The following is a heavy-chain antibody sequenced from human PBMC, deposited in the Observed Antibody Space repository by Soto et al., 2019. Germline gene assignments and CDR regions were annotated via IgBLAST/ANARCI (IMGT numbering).Heavy chain of an antibody. Sequence: PSETLSLTCAVYGGSFSGYFWTWIRQPPGKGLEWIGEINQSGSSNYNPSLKSRIAISVDTSKNQFSLRLRSVTAADTAVYYCARSPVTVVTDWYFDLWGRGTLVTSPQ. CDR3: ARSPVTVVTDWYFDL. CDR2: INQSGSS. V-gene: IGHV4-34*01. CDR1: GGSFSGYF. J-gene: IGHJ2*01. D-gene: IGHD4-17*01.